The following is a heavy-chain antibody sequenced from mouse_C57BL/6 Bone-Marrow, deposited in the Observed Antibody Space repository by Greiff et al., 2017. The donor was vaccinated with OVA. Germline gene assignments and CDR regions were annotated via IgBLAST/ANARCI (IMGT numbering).Heavy chain of an antibody. CDR3: ARATSYGSSSLYFDY. J-gene: IGHJ2*01. Sequence: EVQLVESEGGLVQPGSSMKLSCTASGFTFSDYYMAWVRQVPEKGLEWVANINYDGSSTYYLDSLKSRFIISRDNAKNILYLQMSSLKSEDTATYYCARATSYGSSSLYFDYWGPGTTLTVSS. V-gene: IGHV5-16*01. D-gene: IGHD1-1*01. CDR2: INYDGSST. CDR1: GFTFSDYY.